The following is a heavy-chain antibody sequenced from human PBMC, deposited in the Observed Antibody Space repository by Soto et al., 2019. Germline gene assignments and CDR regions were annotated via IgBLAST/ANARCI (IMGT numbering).Heavy chain of an antibody. CDR2: IYYSGST. CDR3: ARVDVVGATKGYDY. V-gene: IGHV4-39*01. D-gene: IGHD1-26*01. J-gene: IGHJ4*02. Sequence: SETLSLTCTVSGGSISSSSYYWGWIRQPPGKGLEWIGSIYYSGSTYYNPSLKSRVTISVDTSKNQFSLKLSSVTAADTAVYYCARVDVVGATKGYDYWGQGTLVTVSS. CDR1: GGSISSSSYY.